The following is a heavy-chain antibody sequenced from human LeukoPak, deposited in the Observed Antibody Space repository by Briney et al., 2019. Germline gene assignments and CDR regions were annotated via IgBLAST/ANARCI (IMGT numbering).Heavy chain of an antibody. D-gene: IGHD6-19*01. V-gene: IGHV3-23*01. CDR3: ARDSSGWSKNY. CDR2: ISWSGGDT. CDR1: GFTFSSYA. Sequence: GGSLRLSCAASGFTFSSYAMSWVRQAPGKGLQWVSAISWSGGDTYYEDSVKGRFTISRDNSKNMLYLQMNSLRAEDTAVYYCARDSSGWSKNYWGQGTLVTVSS. J-gene: IGHJ4*02.